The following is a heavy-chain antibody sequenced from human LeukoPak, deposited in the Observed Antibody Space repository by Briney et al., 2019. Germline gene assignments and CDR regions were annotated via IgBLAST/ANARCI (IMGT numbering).Heavy chain of an antibody. CDR1: GFTFDDYA. CDR3: AKGLYDSIDY. CDR2: ISWNSGSI. D-gene: IGHD3-22*01. J-gene: IGHJ4*02. V-gene: IGHV3-9*01. Sequence: PGGSLRLSCAASGFTFDDYAMHWVRQAPGKGLEWVSGISWNSGSIGYADSVKGRFTVSRDNAKNSLYLQMNSLRAEDTALYYCAKGLYDSIDYWGQGTLVTVSS.